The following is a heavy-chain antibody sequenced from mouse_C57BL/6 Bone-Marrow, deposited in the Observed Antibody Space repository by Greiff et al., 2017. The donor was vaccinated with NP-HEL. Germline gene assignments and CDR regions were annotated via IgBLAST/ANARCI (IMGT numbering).Heavy chain of an antibody. CDR3: ARPLYYDYDWFAY. CDR1: GIDFSRYW. D-gene: IGHD2-4*01. Sequence: EVKLVESGGGLVQPGGSLKLSCAASGIDFSRYWMSWVRRAPGKGLEWIGEINPDSSTINYAPSLKDKFIISRDNAKNTLYLQMSKVRSEDTALYYSARPLYYDYDWFAYWGQGTLVTVSA. CDR2: INPDSSTI. J-gene: IGHJ3*01. V-gene: IGHV4-1*01.